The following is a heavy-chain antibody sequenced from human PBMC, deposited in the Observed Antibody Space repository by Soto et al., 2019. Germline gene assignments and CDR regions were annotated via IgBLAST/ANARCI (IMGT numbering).Heavy chain of an antibody. Sequence: ASVKVSCKASGYTFTSYYMHWVRQAPGQGLEWMGIINPSGGSTSYAQKFQGRVTMTRDTSTSTVYMELSSLRSEDTAVYYCARLRDYYDSSGSYFDYWGQGTLVTVSS. CDR1: GYTFTSYY. D-gene: IGHD3-22*01. CDR2: INPSGGST. CDR3: ARLRDYYDSSGSYFDY. J-gene: IGHJ4*02. V-gene: IGHV1-46*01.